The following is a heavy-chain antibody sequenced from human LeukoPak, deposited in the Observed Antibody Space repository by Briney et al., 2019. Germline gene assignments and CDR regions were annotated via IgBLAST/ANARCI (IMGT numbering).Heavy chain of an antibody. D-gene: IGHD3-10*01. CDR1: GFSFDDCG. Sequence: GGSMRSCSAAAGFSFDDCGVRWGRQAPGKGLEWVSGINWNGGSTGYADSVKGRFTISRDNAKNYLFLQMNRLRAEDTALYHCARRDKVRGSGIYFGAFDSWGQGTMVTVSS. J-gene: IGHJ3*02. CDR2: INWNGGST. CDR3: ARRDKVRGSGIYFGAFDS. V-gene: IGHV3-20*01.